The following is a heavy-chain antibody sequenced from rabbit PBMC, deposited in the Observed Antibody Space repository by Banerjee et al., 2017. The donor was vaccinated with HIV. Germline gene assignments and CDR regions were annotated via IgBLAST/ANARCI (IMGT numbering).Heavy chain of an antibody. V-gene: IGHV1S45*01. CDR1: GIDFSSYG. CDR2: IYVGSSGSS. Sequence: QEQLVESGGGLVTLGGSLKLSCKASGIDFSSYGISWVRQAPGKGLEWIAYIYVGSSGSSYYASWAKGRFTISKTSSTTVTLQMTSLTAADTATYFCARSAYGGISYYNLWGQGTLVTVS. CDR3: ARSAYGGISYYNL. D-gene: IGHD8-1*01. J-gene: IGHJ3*01.